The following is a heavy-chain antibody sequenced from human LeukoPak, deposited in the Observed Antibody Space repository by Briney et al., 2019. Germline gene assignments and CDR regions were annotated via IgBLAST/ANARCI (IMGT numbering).Heavy chain of an antibody. CDR2: IYTSGST. CDR1: GGSISSYY. D-gene: IGHD6-19*01. CDR3: ARDGTAKYSSGWYVSYYYYYMDV. Sequence: SETLSLTCTVSGGSISSYYWSWIRQPAGKGLEWIGRIYTSGSTNYNPSLKSRVTMSVDTSKNQFSLKLSSVTAADTAVYYYARDGTAKYSSGWYVSYYYYYMDVWGKGTTVTISS. V-gene: IGHV4-4*07. J-gene: IGHJ6*03.